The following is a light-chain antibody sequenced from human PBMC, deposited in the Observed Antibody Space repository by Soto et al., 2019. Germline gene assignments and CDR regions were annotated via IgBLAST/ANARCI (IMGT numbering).Light chain of an antibody. CDR1: QSVSSSF. CDR3: QHFRA. Sequence: EIVLTQSPGTLSLSPGEIATLSCRASQSVSSSFLAWYQQKRGQPPRLLIYGASNRATGIPDRFSGSGSGTDFTLTLSRVEPDDFAVYYCQHFRAFGQGTRLEI. J-gene: IGKJ5*01. CDR2: GAS. V-gene: IGKV3-20*01.